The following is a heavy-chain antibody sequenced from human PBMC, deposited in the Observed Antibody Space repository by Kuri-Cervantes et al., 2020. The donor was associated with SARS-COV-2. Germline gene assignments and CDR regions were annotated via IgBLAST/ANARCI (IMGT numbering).Heavy chain of an antibody. CDR1: GGTFSSYA. V-gene: IGHV1-8*02. Sequence: ASVKVSCKASGGTFSSYAINWVRQATGQGLEWMGWMNPNSGNTGYAQRFQGRVTMTRNTSISTAYMELSSLRSEDTAVYYCYCAPKEGFDSWGQGTLVTVSS. CDR2: MNPNSGNT. CDR3: YCAPKEGFDS. D-gene: IGHD2-21*01. J-gene: IGHJ4*02.